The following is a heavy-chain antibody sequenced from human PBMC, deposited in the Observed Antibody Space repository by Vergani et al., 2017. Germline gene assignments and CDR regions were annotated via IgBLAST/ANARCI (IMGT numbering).Heavy chain of an antibody. V-gene: IGHV4-61*10. Sequence: QVQLQESGPGLVKPSETLSLTCTVSGGSVSSGSYYWSWIRQPAGKGLDWIGYIYYRGSTNYNPSLKSRVTISVDTSKNQFSLKLSSVTAADTAVYYCARRYYDFWSGYYRGWLDPWGQGTLVTVAS. CDR2: IYYRGST. J-gene: IGHJ5*02. D-gene: IGHD3-3*01. CDR3: ARRYYDFWSGYYRGWLDP. CDR1: GGSVSSGSYY.